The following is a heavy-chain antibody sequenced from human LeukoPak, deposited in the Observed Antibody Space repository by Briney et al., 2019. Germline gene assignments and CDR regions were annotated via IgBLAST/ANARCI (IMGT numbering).Heavy chain of an antibody. J-gene: IGHJ5*02. V-gene: IGHV1-2*02. D-gene: IGHD3-16*01. Sequence: GASVKVSCKASGYTFTGYYMHWVRQAPGQGLEWMGWINPNSGGTNYAQKFQGRVTMARDTSISTAYMELSRLRSDDTAVYYCARGGSRYGGSNWFDPWGQGTLVTVSS. CDR3: ARGGSRYGGSNWFDP. CDR1: GYTFTGYY. CDR2: INPNSGGT.